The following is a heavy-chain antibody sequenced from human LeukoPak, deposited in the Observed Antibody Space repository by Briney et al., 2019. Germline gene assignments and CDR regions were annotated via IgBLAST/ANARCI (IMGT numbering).Heavy chain of an antibody. Sequence: SQTLSLTCAISGDSVSSNSAAWNWIRQSPSRGLEWLGRTYYRSKRYNDYAVSVKSRITINPDTSKNQFSLQLNSVTPEDTAVYYCAREVVFDELLNYYYYYYMDVWGKGTTVTVSS. D-gene: IGHD2-15*01. J-gene: IGHJ6*03. CDR2: TYYRSKRYN. CDR3: AREVVFDELLNYYYYYYMDV. CDR1: GDSVSSNSAA. V-gene: IGHV6-1*01.